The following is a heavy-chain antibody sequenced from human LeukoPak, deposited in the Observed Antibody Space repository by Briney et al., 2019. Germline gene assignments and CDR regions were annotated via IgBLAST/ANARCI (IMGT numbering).Heavy chain of an antibody. Sequence: ASVKVSCKASGYTFTAYYLHWVRQAPGQRLEWMGWINPNSGGTNYAQNFQGRVTMTRDTSITTVYMELTRLRSDDTAVYYCANWAATIRNFNYWGQGTLVTVSS. CDR2: INPNSGGT. CDR3: ANWAATIRNFNY. J-gene: IGHJ4*02. V-gene: IGHV1-2*02. D-gene: IGHD5-12*01. CDR1: GYTFTAYY.